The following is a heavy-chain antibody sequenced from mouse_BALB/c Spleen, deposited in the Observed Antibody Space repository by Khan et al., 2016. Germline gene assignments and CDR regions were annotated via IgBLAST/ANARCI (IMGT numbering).Heavy chain of an antibody. D-gene: IGHD1-2*01. CDR2: ILPGSGST. CDR3: ARLILRLHRLDY. CDR1: GYTFSSYW. V-gene: IGHV1-9*01. J-gene: IGHJ2*01. Sequence: VQLQESGAELMKPGASVKISCKATGYTFSSYWIEWVKQRPGHGLEWIGEILPGSGSTNYNEKFKGKATFTADTSSNTAYMQLSSLTSEDSAVYYCARLILRLHRLDYWCQGTTLTVSS.